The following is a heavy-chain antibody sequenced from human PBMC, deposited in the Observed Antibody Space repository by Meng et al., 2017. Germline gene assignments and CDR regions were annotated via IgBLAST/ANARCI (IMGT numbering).Heavy chain of an antibody. Sequence: GESLKISCAASGFTFSNAWMSWVRQAPGKGPEWVGRIKSKTDGGTTDYAAPVKGRFTIPRDDSKNTLYLQMNSLKTEDTAVYYCTTEGEWLLQKNWDQGTLVTAPQ. CDR1: GFTFSNAW. D-gene: IGHD3-3*01. J-gene: IGHJ4*02. V-gene: IGHV3-15*01. CDR2: IKSKTDGGTT. CDR3: TTEGEWLLQKN.